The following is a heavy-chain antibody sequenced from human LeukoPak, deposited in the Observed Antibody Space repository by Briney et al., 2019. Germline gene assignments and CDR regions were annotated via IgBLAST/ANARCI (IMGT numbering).Heavy chain of an antibody. CDR2: ISSSSSYI. CDR1: GFTFSSYE. V-gene: IGHV3-21*01. D-gene: IGHD3-10*01. Sequence: GGSLRLSCAASGFTFSSYEMNWVRQAPGKGLEWVSSISSSSSYIYYADSVKGRFTISRDNAKNSLYLQMNSLRAEDTAVYYCARQRLWFGDNGFDYWGQGTLVTVSS. CDR3: ARQRLWFGDNGFDY. J-gene: IGHJ4*02.